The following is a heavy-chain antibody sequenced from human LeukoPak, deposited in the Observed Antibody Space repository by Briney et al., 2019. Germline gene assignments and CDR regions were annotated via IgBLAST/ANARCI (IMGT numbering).Heavy chain of an antibody. CDR2: IFYDGIISYDGSNR. V-gene: IGHV3-30*03. CDR3: ARGVGSYGYDYNYGMDV. Sequence: GGSLRLSCAASGFTFSGYGMHWVRQAPGKGLEWVAFIFYDGIISYDGSNRYYPDSVKGRFTISRDNSKNTLYLQMNSLRVEDTATYYCARGVGSYGYDYNYGMDVWGQGTTVTVSS. J-gene: IGHJ6*02. CDR1: GFTFSGYG. D-gene: IGHD5-18*01.